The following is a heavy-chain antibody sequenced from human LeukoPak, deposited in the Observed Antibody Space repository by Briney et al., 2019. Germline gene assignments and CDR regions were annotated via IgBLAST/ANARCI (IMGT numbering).Heavy chain of an antibody. CDR3: AKEYSSFQY. D-gene: IGHD1-26*01. CDR2: ISGSGGDT. CDR1: GFTFSSYA. Sequence: PGGSLRLSCAASGFTFSSYAMSWVRQAPGKGLEWVSSISGSGGDTFYADSVKGRFTISRDNSRNTLYLQMNSLRAEDTAVYYCAKEYSSFQYWGQGTLVTVSS. V-gene: IGHV3-23*01. J-gene: IGHJ4*02.